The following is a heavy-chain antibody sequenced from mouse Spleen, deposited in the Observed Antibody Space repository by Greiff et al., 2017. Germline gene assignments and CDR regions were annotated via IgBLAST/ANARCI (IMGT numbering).Heavy chain of an antibody. J-gene: IGHJ4*01. CDR1: GYTFTDYY. D-gene: IGHD2-14*01. CDR3: ARGDYYRYDRLYAMDY. Sequence: EVQLQQSGPVLVKPGASVKMSCKASGYTFTDYYMNWVKQSHGKSLEWIGVINPYNGGTSYNQKFKGKATLTVDKSSSTAYMELNSLTSEDSAVYYCARGDYYRYDRLYAMDYWGQGTSVTVSS. CDR2: INPYNGGT. V-gene: IGHV1-19*01.